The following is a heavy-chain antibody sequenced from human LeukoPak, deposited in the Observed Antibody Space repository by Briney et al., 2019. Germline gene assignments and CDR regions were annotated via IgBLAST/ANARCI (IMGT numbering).Heavy chain of an antibody. J-gene: IGHJ6*03. D-gene: IGHD1-1*01. V-gene: IGHV3-21*01. CDR3: ASAVGNVKAYYYYYMDV. CDR1: GFTFSSYW. Sequence: GGSLRPSCAPSGFTFSSYWTHWVRQAPRKGLMWVSSISSSSSYIYYADSVKGRFTISRDNAKSSLYLQINSLRSEDTAVYYCASAVGNVKAYYYYYMDVWGKGTTVTVS. CDR2: ISSSSSYI.